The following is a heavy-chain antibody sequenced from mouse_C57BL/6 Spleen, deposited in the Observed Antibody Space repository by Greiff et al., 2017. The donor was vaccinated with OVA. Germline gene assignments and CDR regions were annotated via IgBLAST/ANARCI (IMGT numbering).Heavy chain of an antibody. Sequence: EVQGVESGGGLVQPGGSLSLSCAASGFTFTDYYMSWVRQPPVKALEWLVFIRNKANGYTTEHSASVKGRLTISRDNSQSILYLQMNGLRAEDSATYYCARYIYYLYYNAMWYWGQGTSVTVAS. V-gene: IGHV7-3*01. CDR2: IRNKANGYTT. CDR3: ARYIYYLYYNAMWY. J-gene: IGHJ4*01. D-gene: IGHD2-1*01. CDR1: GFTFTDYY.